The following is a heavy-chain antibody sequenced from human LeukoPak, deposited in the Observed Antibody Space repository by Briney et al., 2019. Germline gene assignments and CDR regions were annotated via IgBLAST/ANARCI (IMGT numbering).Heavy chain of an antibody. D-gene: IGHD7-27*01. CDR2: INTDESIT. V-gene: IGHV3-74*01. CDR1: GFTVSGNY. CDR3: ARGTAGTGLDY. J-gene: IGHJ4*02. Sequence: GGSLRLSCAASGFTVSGNYMSWVRQAPGKGLEWVSRINTDESITSYADSVKGRFTISRDNAKNTLYLQMNTLRAEDTAVYYCARGTAGTGLDYWGQGTLITVSS.